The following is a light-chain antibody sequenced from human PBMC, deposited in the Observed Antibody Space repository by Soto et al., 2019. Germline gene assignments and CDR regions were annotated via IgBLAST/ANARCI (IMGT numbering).Light chain of an antibody. CDR2: GTS. CDR3: QQYGNSPIT. J-gene: IGKJ5*01. V-gene: IGKV3-20*01. Sequence: EIVMTQSPATLSVSPGERAALSCRASQSVSSNLAWYQQKPGQAPRLLIYGTSSRATGIPDRFSGSGSGTDFTLTISRLEPEDFAVYYCQQYGNSPITFGRGTRLEIK. CDR1: QSVSSN.